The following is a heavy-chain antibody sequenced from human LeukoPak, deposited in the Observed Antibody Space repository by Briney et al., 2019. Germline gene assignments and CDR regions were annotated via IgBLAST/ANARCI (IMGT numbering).Heavy chain of an antibody. CDR2: IYYSGST. D-gene: IGHD3-10*01. CDR3: ARDRSGMNYFDY. J-gene: IGHJ4*02. CDR1: GGSISSYY. Sequence: SEILSLTCTVSGGSISSYYWSWIRQPLGKGLEWIGYIYYSGSTNYNPSLKSRVTISVNTSKNQFSLKLSSVTAADTAVYYCARDRSGMNYFDYWGQGTLVTVSS. V-gene: IGHV4-59*01.